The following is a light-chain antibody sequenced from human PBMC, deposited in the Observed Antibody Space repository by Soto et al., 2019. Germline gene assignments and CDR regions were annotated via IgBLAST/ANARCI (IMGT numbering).Light chain of an antibody. CDR1: QSLLHSNGYNY. V-gene: IGKV2-28*01. CDR3: VQALQSPPWT. CDR2: LGS. J-gene: IGKJ1*01. Sequence: MTQSPSSLSASVGDRVTISCRSSQSLLHSNGYNYLDWYLQKPGQSPQLLIYLGSNRASGVPDRFSGSGSGTDFTLKISRVEAEDVGVYYCVQALQSPPWTFGQGTKVDIK.